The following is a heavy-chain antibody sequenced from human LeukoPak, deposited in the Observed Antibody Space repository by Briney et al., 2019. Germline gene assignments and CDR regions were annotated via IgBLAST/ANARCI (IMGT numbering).Heavy chain of an antibody. CDR2: LSGGGGNI. D-gene: IGHD1-26*01. CDR3: AKVKMDSGSVSFDD. Sequence: GGSLRLSCACSGFTFSSFGMTWVRQTPGKGLEWVSALSGGGGNIFYADSVKGRFTISRDNANNTLFLQMNNLRVEDTAIYYCAKVKMDSGSVSFDDWGQGTLVTVSS. V-gene: IGHV3-23*01. J-gene: IGHJ4*02. CDR1: GFTFSSFG.